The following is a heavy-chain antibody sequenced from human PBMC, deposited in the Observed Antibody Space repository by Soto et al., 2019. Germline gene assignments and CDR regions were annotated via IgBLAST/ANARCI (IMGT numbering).Heavy chain of an antibody. Sequence: GGSLRLPCAASGFTFSSYAMSWVRQAPGKGLEWVSAISGSGGSTYYADSVKGRFTISRDNSKNTLYLQMNSLRAEDTAVYYCAKPAVGWELRKALYYFDYWGQGTLVTVSS. CDR3: AKPAVGWELRKALYYFDY. D-gene: IGHD1-26*01. CDR2: ISGSGGST. J-gene: IGHJ4*02. CDR1: GFTFSSYA. V-gene: IGHV3-23*01.